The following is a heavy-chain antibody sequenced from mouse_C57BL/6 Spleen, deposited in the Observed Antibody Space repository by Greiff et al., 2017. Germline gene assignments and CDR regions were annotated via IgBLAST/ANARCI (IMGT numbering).Heavy chain of an antibody. CDR2: IDPSDSYT. V-gene: IGHV1-69*01. CDR1: GYTFTSYW. D-gene: IGHD2-4*01. Sequence: QVQLQQPGAELVMPGASVKLSCTASGYTFTSYWLHWVQQRPGQGREWIGEIDPSDSYTNYNQKFKGKSPLTVDNSSITAYMQLSSLTSEDSAVYYWASGDDYDPAWFAYWGQGTLVTVSA. J-gene: IGHJ3*01. CDR3: ASGDDYDPAWFAY.